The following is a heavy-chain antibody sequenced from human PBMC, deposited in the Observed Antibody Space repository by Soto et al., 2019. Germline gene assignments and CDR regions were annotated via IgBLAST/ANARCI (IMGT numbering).Heavy chain of an antibody. J-gene: IGHJ6*02. V-gene: IGHV4-30-2*01. CDR1: GGSISSGGYS. D-gene: IGHD3-22*01. CDR3: AREEGYYDSSGYFVNYGMDV. Sequence: SETLSLTCAVSGGSISSGGYSWSWIRQPPGKGLEWIGYIYHSGSTYYNPSLKSRVTISVDRSKNQFSLKLSSVTAADTAVYYCAREEGYYDSSGYFVNYGMDVWGQGTTVTVSS. CDR2: IYHSGST.